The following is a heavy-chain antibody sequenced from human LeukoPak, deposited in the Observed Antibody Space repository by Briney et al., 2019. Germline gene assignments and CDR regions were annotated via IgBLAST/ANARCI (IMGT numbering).Heavy chain of an antibody. V-gene: IGHV3-7*01. D-gene: IGHD6-6*01. Sequence: GGSLRLSRAASGFTFSNYWMSWVREAPGKGLEWVANIKEDESVKYYVDSVKGRFTISRDNAKNSLYLQVNSLRAEDTAVYYCARIGYSSSSIDYWGQGTLVTVSS. CDR3: ARIGYSSSSIDY. CDR1: GFTFSNYW. CDR2: IKEDESVK. J-gene: IGHJ4*02.